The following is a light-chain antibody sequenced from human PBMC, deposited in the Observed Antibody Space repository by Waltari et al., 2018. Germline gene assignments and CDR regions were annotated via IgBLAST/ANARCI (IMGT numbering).Light chain of an antibody. CDR2: RDT. CDR1: NIGDKI. Sequence: SYELTQPVSVSVALGQTARITCGGNNIGDKIEHWYQQKPGQAPVLVIFRDTNRPSGIPERFSGSNSGNTATLTISRAQGGDEADYYCQVWTTGAGVFGGGTKLSVL. V-gene: IGLV3-9*01. J-gene: IGLJ3*02. CDR3: QVWTTGAGV.